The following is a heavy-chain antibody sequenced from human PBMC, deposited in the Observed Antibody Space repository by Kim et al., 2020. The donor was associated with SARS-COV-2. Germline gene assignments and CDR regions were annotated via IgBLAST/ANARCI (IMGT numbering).Heavy chain of an antibody. Sequence: GGSLRLSCEASGLTFSRFWMTWVRQVPGKGLEGVANIKQDGLEKYYADAVKGRFIISRDNAKNSLYLQMSSLRAEDTAIYYCATITAAGYSTPDYWGQGTLVTVSS. CDR1: GLTFSRFW. D-gene: IGHD6-13*01. V-gene: IGHV3-7*03. CDR3: ATITAAGYSTPDY. CDR2: IKQDGLEK. J-gene: IGHJ4*02.